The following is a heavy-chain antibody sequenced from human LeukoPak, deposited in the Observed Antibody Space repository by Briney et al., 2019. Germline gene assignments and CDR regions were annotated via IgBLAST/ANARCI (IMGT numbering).Heavy chain of an antibody. CDR2: MKQGGSQK. CDR1: GFIFSSYW. V-gene: IGHV3-7*01. CDR3: ARDGIVGATTVAY. Sequence: SGGSLRLSCAASGFIFSSYWMSGVRQARGRGVEGVANMKQGGSQKYYVDSVEGRFTISRDKAKNSLYLQMNSLRAEDTAVYYCARDGIVGATTVAYWGQGTLVTVSS. D-gene: IGHD1-26*01. J-gene: IGHJ4*02.